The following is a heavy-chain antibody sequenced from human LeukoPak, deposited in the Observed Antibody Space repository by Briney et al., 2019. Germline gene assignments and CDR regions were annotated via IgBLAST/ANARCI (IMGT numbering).Heavy chain of an antibody. D-gene: IGHD5-18*01. CDR3: ATLKRGSIYGYFDF. CDR1: GGSLSSHY. V-gene: IGHV4-59*11. CDR2: LLDSVNT. J-gene: IGHJ4*02. Sequence: SEILSLTCTVSGGSLSSHYWSWIRQPPGKGLEWIAYLLDSVNTKDNPSLQSRLTLSADTSKNQFSLRLTSVTAADTAVYYCATLKRGSIYGYFDFWGQEIKVTVSS.